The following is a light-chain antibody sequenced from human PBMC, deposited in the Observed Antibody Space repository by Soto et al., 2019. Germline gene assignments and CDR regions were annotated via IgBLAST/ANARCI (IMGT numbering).Light chain of an antibody. CDR3: QQYNSYWT. CDR2: KAS. CDR1: QSISSW. J-gene: IGKJ1*01. V-gene: IGKV1-5*03. Sequence: DFQMTQSPSTLSASVGVRVTITCRSSQSISSWLARYQQKPGKAPKLLIYKASSLESGVPSRFSGSGSGTEFTLTISSLQPDDFATYYCQQYNSYWTFCQGTKVDIK.